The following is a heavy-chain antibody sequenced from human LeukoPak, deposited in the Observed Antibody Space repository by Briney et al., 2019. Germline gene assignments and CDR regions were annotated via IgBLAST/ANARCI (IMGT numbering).Heavy chain of an antibody. CDR2: IYTSGST. CDR1: VGSISSYY. V-gene: IGHV4-4*09. CDR3: ARVRWGTFDY. J-gene: IGHJ4*02. Sequence: PSETLSLTCTVSVGSISSYYWSWIRQPPGKGLEWIGYIYTSGSTNYNPSLKSRVTISVDTSKNQFSLKLSSVTAADTAVYYCARVRWGTFDYWGQGTLVTVSS. D-gene: IGHD3-16*01.